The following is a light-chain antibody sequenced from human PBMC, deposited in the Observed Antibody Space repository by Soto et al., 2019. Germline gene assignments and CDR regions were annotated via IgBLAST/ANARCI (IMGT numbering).Light chain of an antibody. V-gene: IGKV1-39*01. CDR1: QSISSF. CDR3: QQSYSTPQR. Sequence: DIQMTQSPSSLSASVGDRVTITCRASQSISSFLNWYQQKPGKAPKLLIYAASSLQSGVPLRFSGSGSGTDFTLTISSLQPEDFATYYCQQSYSTPQRFGGGTKVEIK. J-gene: IGKJ4*01. CDR2: AAS.